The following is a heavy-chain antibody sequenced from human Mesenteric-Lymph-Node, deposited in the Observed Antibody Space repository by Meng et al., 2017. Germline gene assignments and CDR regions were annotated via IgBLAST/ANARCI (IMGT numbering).Heavy chain of an antibody. J-gene: IGHJ4*02. CDR3: ARTIGGADIVVVPAAYYFDY. CDR1: GGSFSGYY. D-gene: IGHD2-2*01. CDR2: INHSGST. V-gene: IGHV4-34*01. Sequence: QVQLQQWGAGLLKPSETPSLTCAVYGGSFSGYYWSWILQPPGKGLEWIGEINHSGSTNYNPSLKSRVTISVDTSKNQFSLKLSSVTAADTAVYYCARTIGGADIVVVPAAYYFDYWGQGTLVTVSS.